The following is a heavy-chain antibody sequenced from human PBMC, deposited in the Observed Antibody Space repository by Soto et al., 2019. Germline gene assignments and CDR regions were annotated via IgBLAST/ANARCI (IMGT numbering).Heavy chain of an antibody. CDR2: MYYTGFS. V-gene: IGHV4-59*08. Sequence: ETLSLTCSFSGDSVTSHYLTWSRQSPGKGLEWIGYMYYTGFSHYNPSLKSRLTISVDRSKNQFTLQLTSATAADTAVYYCARHSNRNYGLYYFAYWVLGALVTVSS. CDR3: ARHSNRNYGLYYFAY. CDR1: GDSVTSHY. J-gene: IGHJ4*02. D-gene: IGHD4-4*01.